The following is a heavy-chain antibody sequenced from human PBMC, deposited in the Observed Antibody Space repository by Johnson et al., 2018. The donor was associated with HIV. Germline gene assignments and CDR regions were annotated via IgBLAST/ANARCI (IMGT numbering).Heavy chain of an antibody. Sequence: VQLVESGGGLVQPGGSLRLSCAASGFTFSSNYMSWVRQAPGKGLEWVPLIYNDGTTYYPDPVQGRLTISRDSSKNTLHLQRNSLRAEDTAVYYCAKDKRQTAIPQRAFDICGQGTMVTVSS. J-gene: IGHJ3*02. D-gene: IGHD6-25*01. CDR1: GFTFSSNY. CDR2: IYNDGTT. V-gene: IGHV3-66*01. CDR3: AKDKRQTAIPQRAFDI.